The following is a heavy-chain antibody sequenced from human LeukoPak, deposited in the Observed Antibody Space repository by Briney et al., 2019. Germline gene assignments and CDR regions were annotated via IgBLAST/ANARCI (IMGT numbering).Heavy chain of an antibody. CDR2: ISGGGDA. CDR3: AKEGITGADS. CDR1: GFPFNRFA. Sequence: GGSLRLSCTASGFPFNRFAMSWVRQAPGQGLAWVSAISGGGDAHYADSVKGRFTISRDNSKNPLFLHMSNLTADDTALYYCAKEGITGADSWGQGTLVSVSS. J-gene: IGHJ4*02. V-gene: IGHV3-23*01.